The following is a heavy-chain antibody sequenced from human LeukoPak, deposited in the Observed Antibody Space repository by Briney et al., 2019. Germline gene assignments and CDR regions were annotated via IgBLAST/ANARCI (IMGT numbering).Heavy chain of an antibody. D-gene: IGHD6-19*01. CDR2: INHSGST. CDR3: ARSGPSGWYGVPYAFDI. CDR1: GGSFSGYY. V-gene: IGHV4-34*01. J-gene: IGHJ3*02. Sequence: PSETLSLTCAVYGGSFSGYYWSWIRQPPGKGLEWIGEINHSGSTNYNPSLKSRVPISVDTSKNQFSLQLNSVTPEDTAVYYCARSGPSGWYGVPYAFDIWGQGTMVTVSS.